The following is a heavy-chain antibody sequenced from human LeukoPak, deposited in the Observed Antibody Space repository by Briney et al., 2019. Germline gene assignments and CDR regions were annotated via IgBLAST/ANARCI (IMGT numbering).Heavy chain of an antibody. D-gene: IGHD1/OR15-1a*01. J-gene: IGHJ4*02. Sequence: SKTLSLTCAVYGGSFSGYYWSWIRQPPGKGLEWIGEINHSGSTNYNPSLKSRVTISVDTSKNQFSLKLSSVTAADTAVYYCARGERNRPIDYWGQGTLVTVSS. CDR1: GGSFSGYY. CDR3: ARGERNRPIDY. CDR2: INHSGST. V-gene: IGHV4-34*01.